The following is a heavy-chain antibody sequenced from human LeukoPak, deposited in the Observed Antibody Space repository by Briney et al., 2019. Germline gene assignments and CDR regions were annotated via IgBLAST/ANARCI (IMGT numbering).Heavy chain of an antibody. Sequence: SETLSLTCTVSGGTISSSSYYWGWIRQPPGKGLEWIGSIYYSGSTYYNPSLKSRVTISVDTSKNQFSLKLSSVTAADTAVYYCARDRLEVVVVAATVHWFDPWGQGTLVTVSS. D-gene: IGHD2-15*01. CDR3: ARDRLEVVVVAATVHWFDP. CDR2: IYYSGST. CDR1: GGTISSSSYY. V-gene: IGHV4-39*07. J-gene: IGHJ5*02.